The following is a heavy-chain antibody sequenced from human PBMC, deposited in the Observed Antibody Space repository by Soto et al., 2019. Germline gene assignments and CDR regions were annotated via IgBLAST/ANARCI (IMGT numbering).Heavy chain of an antibody. CDR2: VNPSGGHT. CDR3: ARGGHVVVVTAALDY. J-gene: IGHJ4*02. D-gene: IGHD2-21*02. CDR1: GDTFTDYY. V-gene: IGHV1-46*01. Sequence: QVQLMQSGAEVKKPGASVKVSCKASGDTFTDYYIHWVRQAPGQGLEWMGTVNPSGGHTTYAQHSLGRVTXTXXXSXCTLYMELTSLTSDDTAIYYCARGGHVVVVTAALDYWGQGTLVTVSS.